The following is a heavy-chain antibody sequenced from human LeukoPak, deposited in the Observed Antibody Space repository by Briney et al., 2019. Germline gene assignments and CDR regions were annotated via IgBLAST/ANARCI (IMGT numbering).Heavy chain of an antibody. D-gene: IGHD6-19*01. CDR2: ISGSGGST. Sequence: PGGSLRLSCEASGFTFSSYAMSWVRQAPGKVLEGVSAISGSGGSTYYADSVKGRFTISRDNSKNTLYLQMNSLRAEDTAVYYCAKDSPGGGWYNYWGQGTLVTVSS. V-gene: IGHV3-23*01. CDR3: AKDSPGGGWYNY. CDR1: GFTFSSYA. J-gene: IGHJ4*02.